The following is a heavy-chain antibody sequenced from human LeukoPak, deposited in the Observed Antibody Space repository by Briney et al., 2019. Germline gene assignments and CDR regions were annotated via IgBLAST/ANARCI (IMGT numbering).Heavy chain of an antibody. J-gene: IGHJ4*02. CDR2: IYYSEST. V-gene: IGHV4-39*01. CDR1: GGSISSSSYY. Sequence: PSETLSLTCTVSGGSISSSSYYWDWIRQPPGKGLEWIGSIYYSESTYNNPYLKSRATISVDTSKNQFSLKLSSVTAADTAVYYCARTYYDILTGYVPFDYWGQGTLVTVSS. CDR3: ARTYYDILTGYVPFDY. D-gene: IGHD3-9*01.